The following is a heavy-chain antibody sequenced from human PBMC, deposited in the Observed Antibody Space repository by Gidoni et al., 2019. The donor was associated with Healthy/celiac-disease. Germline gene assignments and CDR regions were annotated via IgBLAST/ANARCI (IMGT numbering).Heavy chain of an antibody. V-gene: IGHV4-38-2*02. J-gene: IGHJ5*02. CDR3: ARDRAWYYDSSGYNWFDP. CDR1: GYSISSGYS. Sequence: QVQLQESGPGLVKPSETLSLTCAVSGYSISSGYSWGWIRQPPGKGLEWIGSIYHSGSTYYNPSLKSRVTISVDTSKNQFSLKLSSVTAADTAVYYCARDRAWYYDSSGYNWFDPWGQGTLVTVSS. D-gene: IGHD3-22*01. CDR2: IYHSGST.